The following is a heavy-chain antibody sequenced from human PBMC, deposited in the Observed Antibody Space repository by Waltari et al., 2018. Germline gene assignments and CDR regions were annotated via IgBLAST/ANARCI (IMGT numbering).Heavy chain of an antibody. Sequence: QVQLQESGPGLVKPSETLSLTCTVSGGSISSSYCSWIRKPPGKGREWIGYIYYSGSTNYNPSLKSRVTISVDTSKNQFSLKLSSVTAADTAVYYCARNGYSSSWYSDGNYYGMDVWGQGTTVTVSS. CDR1: GGSISSSY. J-gene: IGHJ6*02. CDR2: IYYSGST. D-gene: IGHD6-13*01. V-gene: IGHV4-59*01. CDR3: ARNGYSSSWYSDGNYYGMDV.